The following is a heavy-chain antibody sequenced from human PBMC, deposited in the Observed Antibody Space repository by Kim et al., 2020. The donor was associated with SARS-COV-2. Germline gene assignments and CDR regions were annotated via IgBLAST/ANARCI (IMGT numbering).Heavy chain of an antibody. CDR2: ISSSSSYI. CDR3: ARRIPYYYGSGRNYYYYGMDV. Sequence: GGSLRLSCAASGFTFSSYSMNWVRQAPGKGLEWVSSISSSSSYIYYADSVKGRFTISRDNAKNSLYLQMNSLRAEDTAVYYCARRIPYYYGSGRNYYYYGMDVCGQGTTVTVSS. J-gene: IGHJ6*02. D-gene: IGHD3-10*01. CDR1: GFTFSSYS. V-gene: IGHV3-21*04.